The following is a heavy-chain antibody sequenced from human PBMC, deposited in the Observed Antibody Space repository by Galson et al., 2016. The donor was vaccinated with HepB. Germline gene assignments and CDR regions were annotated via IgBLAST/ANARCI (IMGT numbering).Heavy chain of an antibody. CDR2: INGDTGNT. CDR3: ARALEAAAGTSYYYFGLDA. V-gene: IGHV1-3*01. Sequence: SVKVSCKASGYNFNKYSTHWVRQAPGQRFEWMGWINGDTGNTKYPQKFQGRVTLTSDTATTTAYMELSSLRFEDTAVYYCARALEAAAGTSYYYFGLDAWGQGTAVIVSS. CDR1: GYNFNKYS. D-gene: IGHD6-13*01. J-gene: IGHJ6*02.